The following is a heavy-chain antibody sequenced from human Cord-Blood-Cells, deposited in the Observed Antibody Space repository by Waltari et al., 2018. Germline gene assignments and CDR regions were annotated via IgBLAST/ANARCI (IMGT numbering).Heavy chain of an antibody. Sequence: QVQLVQSGAEVKKPGSSVKVSCKASGGTFSSYAISWVRQAPGPGLEWMGGIIPICGTANYAQKFEGRVTITADEATSTAYMELSSLRSEDTAVYYCARDLDEDGSGSLAPFQHWGQGTLVTVSS. CDR1: GGTFSSYA. J-gene: IGHJ1*01. V-gene: IGHV1-69*01. CDR2: IIPICGTA. D-gene: IGHD3-10*01. CDR3: ARDLDEDGSGSLAPFQH.